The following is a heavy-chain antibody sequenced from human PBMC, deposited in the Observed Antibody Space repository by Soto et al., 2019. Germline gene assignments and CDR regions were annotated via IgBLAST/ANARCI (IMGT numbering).Heavy chain of an antibody. CDR3: AGGAGWLVDY. CDR1: GGSISSGGYS. J-gene: IGHJ4*02. V-gene: IGHV4-30-2*01. Sequence: TLSLSCSVSGGSISSGGYSWSWIRQPPGKGLEWIGYIYHSGSTYYNPSLKSRFIISRDNAKNSLFLQMNSLRAEDTALYYCAGGAGWLVDYWGQGTRVTVSS. CDR2: IYHSGST. D-gene: IGHD6-19*01.